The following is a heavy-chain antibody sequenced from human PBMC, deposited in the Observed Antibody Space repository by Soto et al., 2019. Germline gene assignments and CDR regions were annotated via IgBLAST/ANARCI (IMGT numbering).Heavy chain of an antibody. CDR3: ARDRYDFWSGFPYYYYMDV. Sequence: ASVKVSCKVSGYTLAELSMHWVRQAPGKGLEWMGGFDPEDGETIYAQKFQGRVTMTEDTSTDTAYMELSSLRSEDTAVYYCARDRYDFWSGFPYYYYMDVWGKGTTVTVSS. V-gene: IGHV1-24*01. CDR1: GYTLAELS. J-gene: IGHJ6*03. D-gene: IGHD3-3*01. CDR2: FDPEDGET.